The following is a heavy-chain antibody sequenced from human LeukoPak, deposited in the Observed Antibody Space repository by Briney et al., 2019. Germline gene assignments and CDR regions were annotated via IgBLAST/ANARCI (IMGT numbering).Heavy chain of an antibody. J-gene: IGHJ4*02. CDR1: GGSISSSAYY. D-gene: IGHD1-1*01. CDR3: ARGGWNDVFDY. CDR2: IYYSGST. V-gene: IGHV4-61*08. Sequence: PSETLSLTCTVSGGSISSSAYYWGWVRQPPGKGLEWIGYIYYSGSTNYNPSLKSRVTISVDTSKNQFSLKLSSVTAADTAVYYCARGGWNDVFDYWGQGTLVTVSS.